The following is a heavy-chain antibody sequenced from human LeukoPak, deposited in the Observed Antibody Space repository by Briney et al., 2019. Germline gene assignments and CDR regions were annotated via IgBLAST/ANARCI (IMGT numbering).Heavy chain of an antibody. CDR2: ISPSGGST. V-gene: IGHV1-46*01. J-gene: IGHJ5*02. CDR1: GYTFTSYG. Sequence: ASVKVSCKASGYTFTSYGISWVRQAPGQGPEWMGVISPSGGSTTYAQKFRGRVTLTRDMSTSTDSLKLSSLRSQDTPVYYCARDNSVRDEAWWFNPWGQGTLVTVSS. D-gene: IGHD5-24*01. CDR3: ARDNSVRDEAWWFNP.